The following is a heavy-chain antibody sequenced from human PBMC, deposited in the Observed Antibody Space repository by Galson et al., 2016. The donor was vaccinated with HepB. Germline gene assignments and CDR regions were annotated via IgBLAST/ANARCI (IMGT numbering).Heavy chain of an antibody. D-gene: IGHD1-1*01. CDR3: AKADWNDVIRYYYGLDV. CDR2: ISGRGGKT. CDR1: GFTFSSFA. J-gene: IGHJ6*02. V-gene: IGHV3-23*01. Sequence: SLRLSCAASGFTFSSFAMNWVRQAPGKGLEWVSGISGRGGKTYYADSVKGRFTISRDNPKRTLFLQMNGLRAEDTALYYCAKADWNDVIRYYYGLDVWGQGTTVIV.